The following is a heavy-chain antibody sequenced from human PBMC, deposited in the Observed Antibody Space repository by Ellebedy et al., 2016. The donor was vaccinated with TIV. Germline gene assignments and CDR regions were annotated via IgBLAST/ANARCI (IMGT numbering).Heavy chain of an antibody. V-gene: IGHV4-30-2*01. Sequence: SETLSLTXAVSGGSISSGGYSWSWIRQPPGKGLEWIGYIYHSGSTYYNPSLKSRVTISVDRSKNQFSLKLSSVTAADTAVYYCARASGIAVAGFDYWGQGTLVTVSS. CDR1: GGSISSGGYS. D-gene: IGHD6-19*01. CDR2: IYHSGST. CDR3: ARASGIAVAGFDY. J-gene: IGHJ4*02.